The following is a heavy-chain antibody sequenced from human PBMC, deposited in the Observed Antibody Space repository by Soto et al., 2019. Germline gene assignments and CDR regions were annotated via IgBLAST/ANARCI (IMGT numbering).Heavy chain of an antibody. V-gene: IGHV3-30-3*01. J-gene: IGHJ4*02. CDR2: ISYDGSNK. D-gene: IGHD5-18*01. CDR3: ARAQGAMVAPCDY. Sequence: QVQLVESGGGVVQPGRSLRLSCAASGFTFSSYAMHWVRQAPGKGLEWVAVISYDGSNKYYADSVKGRFTISRDNSKNTLYLQMNSLRAEDTAVYYCARAQGAMVAPCDYWGQGTLVTVSS. CDR1: GFTFSSYA.